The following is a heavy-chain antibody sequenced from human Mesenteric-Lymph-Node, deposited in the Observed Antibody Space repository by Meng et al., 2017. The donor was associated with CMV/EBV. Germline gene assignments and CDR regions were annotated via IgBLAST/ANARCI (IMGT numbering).Heavy chain of an antibody. J-gene: IGHJ6*02. D-gene: IGHD6-13*01. CDR3: ARSGYSSSWYGGMDV. CDR2: INHSGNS. Sequence: SETLSLTCAVYGGSFNGYYWTWIRQPPGKGLEWIGEINHSGNSIYNPSLKSRVTISIDTSKNQFSLNVRSVTVADTAVYYCARSGYSSSWYGGMDVWGQGTTVTVSS. V-gene: IGHV4-34*01. CDR1: GGSFNGYY.